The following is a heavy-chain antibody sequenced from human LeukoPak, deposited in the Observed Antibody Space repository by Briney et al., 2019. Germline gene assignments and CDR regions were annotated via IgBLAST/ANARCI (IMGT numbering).Heavy chain of an antibody. CDR2: IHQDGSEK. Sequence: GASLRLSCAASGFTFSSYWMSWVRQAPGTGLEGVANIHQDGSEKYYVDSVKGRFTISRDNAKNSLYLQMNSLRAEDTAIYYCGRESSSSTFDYWGQGTLVTVSS. CDR1: GFTFSSYW. J-gene: IGHJ4*02. CDR3: GRESSSSTFDY. D-gene: IGHD5/OR15-5a*01. V-gene: IGHV3-7*01.